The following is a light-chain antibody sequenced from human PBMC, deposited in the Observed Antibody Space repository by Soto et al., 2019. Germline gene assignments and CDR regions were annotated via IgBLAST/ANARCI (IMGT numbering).Light chain of an antibody. V-gene: IGKV3-15*01. CDR1: QSVISY. CDR2: GAS. CDR3: QQYNTWPPRYT. Sequence: EIVMTQSPATLSVSPGGRATLSCRANQSVISYLAWYQQRPGQPPRLLIYGASTRATGIPARFSGSGSGTEFSLTISSLQSEDFAISYCQQYNTWPPRYTFGQGTKLEIK. J-gene: IGKJ2*01.